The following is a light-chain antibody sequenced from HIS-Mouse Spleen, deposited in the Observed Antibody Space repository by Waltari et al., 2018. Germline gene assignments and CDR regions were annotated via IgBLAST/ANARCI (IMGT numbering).Light chain of an antibody. Sequence: EIVLTQSPGTLSLSPGERATLSCRASQSVSSSYLAWYQQKPGQAPRLLSYGASSRATGIPDRGSGSGSGTDFTLTISRLEPEDFAVYYCQQYGSSPPITFGQGTRLEIK. J-gene: IGKJ5*01. CDR3: QQYGSSPPIT. CDR1: QSVSSSY. CDR2: GAS. V-gene: IGKV3-20*01.